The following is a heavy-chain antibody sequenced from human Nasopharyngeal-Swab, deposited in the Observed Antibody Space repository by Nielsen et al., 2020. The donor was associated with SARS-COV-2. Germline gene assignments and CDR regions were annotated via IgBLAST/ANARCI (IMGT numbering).Heavy chain of an antibody. CDR1: GYSLSSGYY. D-gene: IGHD6-19*01. CDR2: MFHRGRT. Sequence: SETLSLTCAVSGYSLSSGYYWCWIRPSPGPGLEWIGAMFHRGRTYLNPSLKSRVTISIDTSKNQFSLELSSVTAADTAVYYCARIAVASADYYYYMDVWGKGTTVTVSS. CDR3: ARIAVASADYYYYMDV. J-gene: IGHJ6*03. V-gene: IGHV4-38-2*01.